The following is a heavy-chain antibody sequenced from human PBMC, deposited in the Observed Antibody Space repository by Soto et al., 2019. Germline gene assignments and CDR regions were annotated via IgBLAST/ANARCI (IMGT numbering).Heavy chain of an antibody. J-gene: IGHJ4*02. V-gene: IGHV3-23*01. CDR2: INEGGAT. CDR3: AKDRLAGNFDY. CDR1: EFSVSSYV. Sequence: GGSLRLSCAASEFSVSSYVMRWVRQAPGKGLQWVSSINEGGATYYADSVKGRFTISRDNSKNTLYLRMNGLRVEDTAVYYCAKDRLAGNFDYWGQGTQVTVSS.